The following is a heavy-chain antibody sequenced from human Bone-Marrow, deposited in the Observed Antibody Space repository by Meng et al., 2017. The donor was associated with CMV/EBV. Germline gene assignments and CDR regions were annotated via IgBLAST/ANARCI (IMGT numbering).Heavy chain of an antibody. D-gene: IGHD3-22*01. J-gene: IGHJ6*02. CDR3: ARDSTNHADSSGYYYYGMDV. V-gene: IGHV1-8*01. Sequence: ASVKVSCKASGYTFASYDINWVRQAPGQGLEWMGWLSPYTGDTGYAQKFQGRVTMTRDTSISTAYMELSRLRSDDTAVYYCARDSTNHADSSGYYYYGMDVWGQGPTVTGSS. CDR1: GYTFASYD. CDR2: LSPYTGDT.